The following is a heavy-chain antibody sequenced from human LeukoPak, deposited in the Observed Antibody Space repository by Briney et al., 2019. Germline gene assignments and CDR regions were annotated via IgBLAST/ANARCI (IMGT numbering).Heavy chain of an antibody. V-gene: IGHV3-21*01. Sequence: GGSLRLSCAASGFTFSSYSMNWVRQAPGEGLEWVSSISSSSSYIYYADSVKGRFTISRDNAKNSLYLQMNSLRAEDTAVYYCARSGGTGEYYFDYWGQGTLVTVSS. CDR1: GFTFSSYS. CDR3: ARSGGTGEYYFDY. CDR2: ISSSSSYI. J-gene: IGHJ4*02. D-gene: IGHD7-27*01.